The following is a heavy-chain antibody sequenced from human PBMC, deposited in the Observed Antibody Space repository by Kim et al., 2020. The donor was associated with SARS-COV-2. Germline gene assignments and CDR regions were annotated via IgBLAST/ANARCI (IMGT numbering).Heavy chain of an antibody. Sequence: SETLSLTCTVSGYSISAGSYWGWLRQPPGKALEWIGNFYHGGSPCYNPSLRSRVTISEDSSKNQFSLRLNSVTATDTAVYYCARAREMAFGPWGQGTLAT. D-gene: IGHD2-8*01. CDR1: GYSISAGSY. J-gene: IGHJ5*02. CDR2: FYHGGSP. CDR3: ARAREMAFGP. V-gene: IGHV4-38-2*02.